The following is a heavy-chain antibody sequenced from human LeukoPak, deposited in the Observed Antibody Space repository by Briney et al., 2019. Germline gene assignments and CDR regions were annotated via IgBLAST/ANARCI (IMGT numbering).Heavy chain of an antibody. J-gene: IGHJ6*02. CDR3: TRWGVAGTENYYGMDV. Sequence: GSLKLSCAASGFTSSGSAMHWVRQASGKGLEWVGRIRSKANSYATAYAASVKGRFTISRDDSKNTAYLQMNSLKTEDTAVYYCTRWGVAGTENYYGMDVWGQGTTVTVSS. V-gene: IGHV3-73*01. D-gene: IGHD6-19*01. CDR1: GFTSSGSA. CDR2: IRSKANSYAT.